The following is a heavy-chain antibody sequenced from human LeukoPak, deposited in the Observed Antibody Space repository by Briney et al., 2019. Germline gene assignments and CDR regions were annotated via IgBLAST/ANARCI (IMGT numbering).Heavy chain of an antibody. J-gene: IGHJ5*02. CDR1: GGSFSGYY. CDR3: ARGGYSGYDPTNWFDP. CDR2: INHSGST. Sequence: PSETLSLACAVYGGSFSGYYWSWIRQPPGKGLEWIGEINHSGSTNYNPSPKSRVTISVDTSKNQFSLKLSSVTAADTAVYYCARGGYSGYDPTNWFDPWGQGTLVTVSS. D-gene: IGHD5-12*01. V-gene: IGHV4-34*01.